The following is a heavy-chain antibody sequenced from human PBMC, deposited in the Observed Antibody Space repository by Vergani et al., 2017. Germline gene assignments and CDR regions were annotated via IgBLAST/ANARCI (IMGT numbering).Heavy chain of an antibody. Sequence: QVQLVESGGGVVQPGGSLRLSCAASGFTFSTYGMHWVRQAPGKGLEWVAFIRYDGSNKYYPDSVKGRFSISRDSSKNTLYLQMNSLRAEDTAVYYCAREARYYDFWSGPPVPNYMDVWGKGTTVTVSS. CDR3: AREARYYDFWSGPPVPNYMDV. CDR2: IRYDGSNK. D-gene: IGHD3-3*01. J-gene: IGHJ6*03. CDR1: GFTFSTYG. V-gene: IGHV3-30*02.